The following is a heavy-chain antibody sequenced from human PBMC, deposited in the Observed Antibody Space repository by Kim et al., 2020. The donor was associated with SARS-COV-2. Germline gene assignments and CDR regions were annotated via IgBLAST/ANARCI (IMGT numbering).Heavy chain of an antibody. D-gene: IGHD6-13*01. Sequence: GGSLRLSCAASGFTFSDYYMSWIRQAPGKGLEWVSYISSSGSTIYYADSVKGRFTISRDNAKNSLYLQMNSLRAEDTAVYYCARELIDIAAAPPPYYYYYYGMDVWGQGTTVTVSS. J-gene: IGHJ6*02. V-gene: IGHV3-11*04. CDR2: ISSSGSTI. CDR1: GFTFSDYY. CDR3: ARELIDIAAAPPPYYYYYYGMDV.